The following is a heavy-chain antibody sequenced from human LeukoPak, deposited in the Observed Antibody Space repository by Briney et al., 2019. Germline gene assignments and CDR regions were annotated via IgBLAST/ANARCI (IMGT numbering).Heavy chain of an antibody. CDR3: ARQVVAVAGTGYFDY. J-gene: IGHJ4*02. CDR2: INPRGST. CDR1: GGSLSDHY. D-gene: IGHD6-19*01. V-gene: IGHV4-34*01. Sequence: PSETLSLTCAVYGGSLSDHYWSWFRQPPGKGLEWIGEINPRGSTIYNPSLKSRGTISVDTSKNQFSLKLNSVTAADTAVYFCARQVVAVAGTGYFDYWGQGTLVTVSS.